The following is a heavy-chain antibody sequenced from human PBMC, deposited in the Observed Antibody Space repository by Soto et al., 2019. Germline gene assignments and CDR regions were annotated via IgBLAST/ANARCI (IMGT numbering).Heavy chain of an antibody. CDR3: ARDLEGSGHSDAFDI. CDR1: GVNSSRYR. CDR2: ISSSSSYI. V-gene: IGHV3-21*01. D-gene: IGHD2-15*01. J-gene: IGHJ3*02. Sequence: RVSCGVSGVNSSRYRMNCVRKAPGKGLEWVSSISSSSSYIYYADSVKGRFTISRDNAKNSLYLQMNSLRAEDTAVYYCARDLEGSGHSDAFDIWGQGTMVPVSS.